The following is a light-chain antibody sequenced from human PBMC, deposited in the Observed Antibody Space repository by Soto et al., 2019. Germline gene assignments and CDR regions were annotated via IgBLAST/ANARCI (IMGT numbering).Light chain of an antibody. CDR2: DAS. CDR1: QSISTW. CDR3: QQYNGYYRT. Sequence: DIQMTQSPSTLSASVGDRVTITCRASQSISTWLAWYQQKPGEAPKLLIYDASALPRGVPSRFSGSGSGTKFTLTIASLQPDDFATYYCQQYNGYYRTFGQGTKVDIK. J-gene: IGKJ1*01. V-gene: IGKV1-5*01.